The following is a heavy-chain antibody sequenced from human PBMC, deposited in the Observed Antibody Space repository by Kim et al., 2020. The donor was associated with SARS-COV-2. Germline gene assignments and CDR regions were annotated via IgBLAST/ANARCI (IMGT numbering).Heavy chain of an antibody. J-gene: IGHJ6*02. D-gene: IGHD6-19*01. CDR2: IYTSGST. V-gene: IGHV4-4*07. CDR3: AGGIAVAGMGGGMDV. Sequence: SETLSLTCTVSGGSISSYYWSWIRQPAGKGLEWIGRIYTSGSTNYNPSLKSRVTMSVDTSKNQFSLKLSSVTAADTAVYYCAGGIAVAGMGGGMDVWGQGTTVTVSS. CDR1: GGSISSYY.